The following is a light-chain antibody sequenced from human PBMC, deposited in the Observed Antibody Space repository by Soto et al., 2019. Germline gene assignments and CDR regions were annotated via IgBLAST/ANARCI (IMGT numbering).Light chain of an antibody. CDR2: KAS. Sequence: DVPVTQSPSTLSASVGDRVTITCRASQSVNSWLAWYQQKPGKAPKLLIHKASTLQSGVPSRFSGSGSGTEFTLTISSLQPDDFATYFCQQYNTASMSFGQGTRLDIK. J-gene: IGKJ5*01. CDR3: QQYNTASMS. V-gene: IGKV1-5*03. CDR1: QSVNSW.